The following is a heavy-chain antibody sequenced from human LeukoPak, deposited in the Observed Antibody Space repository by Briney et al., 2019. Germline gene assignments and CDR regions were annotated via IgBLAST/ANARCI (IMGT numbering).Heavy chain of an antibody. CDR3: ARDAELSGLFFDY. CDR1: GGTFSSYA. Sequence: ASVKVSCKASGGTFSSYAISWVRQAPGQGLEWMGGIIPIFGTANYAQKFQGRVTITADKSTSTAYMELSSLRSEDTAVYYCARDAELSGLFFDYWGQGTLVTVSS. D-gene: IGHD3-16*02. J-gene: IGHJ4*02. V-gene: IGHV1-69*06. CDR2: IIPIFGTA.